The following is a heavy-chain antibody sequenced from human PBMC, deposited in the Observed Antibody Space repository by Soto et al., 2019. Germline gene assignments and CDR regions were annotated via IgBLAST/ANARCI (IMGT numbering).Heavy chain of an antibody. CDR3: ARGRLRVGSDY. CDR2: INHSGST. J-gene: IGHJ4*02. D-gene: IGHD4-17*01. V-gene: IGHV4-34*01. Sequence: SETLSLTCAVYGGSFSGYYWSWIRQPPGKGLEWIGEINHSGSTNYNPSLKSRVTISVDTSKNQFSLKLSSVTAADTAVYYCARGRLRVGSDYWGQGTLVTVSS. CDR1: GGSFSGYY.